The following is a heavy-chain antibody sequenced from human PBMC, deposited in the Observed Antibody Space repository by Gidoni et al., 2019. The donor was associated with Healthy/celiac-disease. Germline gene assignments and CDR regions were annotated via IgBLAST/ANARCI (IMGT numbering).Heavy chain of an antibody. CDR1: GGTFSSYA. V-gene: IGHV1-69*01. J-gene: IGHJ4*02. D-gene: IGHD3-22*01. CDR2: IIPIFGTA. Sequence: QVQLVQSGAEVKKPWSSVNVSCKASGGTFSSYAISWVRQAPGQGIEWMGGIIPIFGTANYAQKFQGRVTITADESTSTAYMELSSLRSEDTAVYYCARGVYYYDSSGYPFDYWGQGTLVTVSS. CDR3: ARGVYYYDSSGYPFDY.